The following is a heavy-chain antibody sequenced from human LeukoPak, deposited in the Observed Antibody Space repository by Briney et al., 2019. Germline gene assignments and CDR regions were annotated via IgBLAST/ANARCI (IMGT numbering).Heavy chain of an antibody. V-gene: IGHV3-23*01. J-gene: IGHJ4*02. D-gene: IGHD3-9*01. CDR2: ISGSGGST. Sequence: GGSLRLSYAASGFTFSSYAMSWVRQAPGKGLEWVSSISGSGGSTYYADSVRGRFTISRDNSKNTLYLQMNSLRAEDTAVYYCAKDKSYYDILTAPLGYWGQGTLVTVSS. CDR3: AKDKSYYDILTAPLGY. CDR1: GFTFSSYA.